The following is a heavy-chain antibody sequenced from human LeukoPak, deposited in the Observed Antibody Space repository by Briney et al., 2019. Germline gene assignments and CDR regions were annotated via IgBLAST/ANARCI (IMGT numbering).Heavy chain of an antibody. D-gene: IGHD3-22*01. CDR2: IKSKADDGAI. CDR1: GFTFSNAW. J-gene: IGHJ4*02. V-gene: IGHV3-15*01. CDR3: TTGNRYYDSSGYYPYYFDY. Sequence: GGSLRLSCVVSGFTFSNAWMTWVRQAPGKGLEWVGCIKSKADDGAIDYAAPVKGRFTISRDDSKNTLYLQMNSLKSEDTAEYYCTTGNRYYDSSGYYPYYFDYWGQGTLVTVSS.